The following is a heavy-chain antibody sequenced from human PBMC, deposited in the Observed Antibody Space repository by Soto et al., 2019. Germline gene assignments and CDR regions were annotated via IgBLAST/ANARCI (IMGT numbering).Heavy chain of an antibody. CDR3: ARSAANNWFDP. CDR2: IYYSGSA. CDR1: GASVGSNDHY. V-gene: IGHV4-61*08. J-gene: IGHJ5*02. D-gene: IGHD2-15*01. Sequence: SETLSFTCTVFGASVGSNDHYWGWIRQPSGKGLELIVYIYYSGSAYYNPSFKIRITISVDTSKNQFFLKLSSVTAADTAVYYCARSAANNWFDPWGQGTLVTVS.